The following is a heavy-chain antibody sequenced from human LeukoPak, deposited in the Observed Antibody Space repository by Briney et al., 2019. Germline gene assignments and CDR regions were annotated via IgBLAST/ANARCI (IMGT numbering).Heavy chain of an antibody. J-gene: IGHJ4*02. V-gene: IGHV3-66*01. Sequence: GGSLRLSCAALGVTVSGSYMSWVRQAPGKGLEWVSVIYTSGDTYYADSVKGRFTISRDSSKNTLYLQMNTLRTEDTAVYYCVRVRYSGSWFPVPNFDCWGQGTLVTVSS. CDR1: GVTVSGSY. CDR2: IYTSGDT. CDR3: VRVRYSGSWFPVPNFDC. D-gene: IGHD1-26*01.